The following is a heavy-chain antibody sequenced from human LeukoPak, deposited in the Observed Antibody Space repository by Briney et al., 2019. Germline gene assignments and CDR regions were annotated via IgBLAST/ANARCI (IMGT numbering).Heavy chain of an antibody. Sequence: GGSLRLSCAASGFTFSSYWMSWVRQAPGKGLEWVANIKQDGSEKYYVDSVRGRFTISRDNAKNSLYLQMNSLRAEDTAVYYCARARDGYNYRFDYWGQGTLVTVSS. J-gene: IGHJ4*02. CDR1: GFTFSSYW. V-gene: IGHV3-7*04. CDR2: IKQDGSEK. D-gene: IGHD5-24*01. CDR3: ARARDGYNYRFDY.